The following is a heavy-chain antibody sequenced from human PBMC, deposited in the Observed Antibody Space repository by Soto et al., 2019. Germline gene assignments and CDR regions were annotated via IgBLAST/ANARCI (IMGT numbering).Heavy chain of an antibody. D-gene: IGHD2-8*02. CDR2: IDHDGSST. CDR1: GFNFTAYW. Sequence: GGSLRLSCEVSGFNFTAYWMHWVLQAPWKGLEWVSRIDHDGSSTTFADSVKGRFTISRDNVKNRMYLQMNSLRAEDTAVYHCVRDLNVLYRGPNYGWLDFWGQG. CDR3: VRDLNVLYRGPNYGWLDF. J-gene: IGHJ4*02. V-gene: IGHV3-74*03.